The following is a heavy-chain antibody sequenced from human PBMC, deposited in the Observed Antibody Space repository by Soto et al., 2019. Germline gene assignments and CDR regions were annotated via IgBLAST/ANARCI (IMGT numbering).Heavy chain of an antibody. CDR1: GGSISSGDYY. V-gene: IGHV4-30-4*01. CDR3: ATESGSTYGYFDH. D-gene: IGHD5-18*01. CDR2: IYYSGST. Sequence: KTSETLSLTCTVSGGSISSGDYYWSWIRQPPGKGLEWIGYIYYSGSTGYNPSLKTRLSMSVDRSKNQFTLRLTSVTAADTAVYFCATESGSTYGYFDHWGQGTQVTVSS. J-gene: IGHJ4*02.